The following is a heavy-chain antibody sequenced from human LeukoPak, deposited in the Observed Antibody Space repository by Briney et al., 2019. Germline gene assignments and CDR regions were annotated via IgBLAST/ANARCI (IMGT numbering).Heavy chain of an antibody. D-gene: IGHD6-13*01. CDR2: ISWNSGSI. V-gene: IGHV3-9*01. CDR3: AKDLGELGSSWHQTFYYYYGMDV. Sequence: PGGSLRLSCAASGFTFDDYAMHWVRQAPGKGLEWVSGISWNSGSIGYADSVKGRFTISRDNAKNSLYLQMNSLRAEDTALYYCAKDLGELGSSWHQTFYYYYGMDVWGQGTTVTVSS. J-gene: IGHJ6*02. CDR1: GFTFDDYA.